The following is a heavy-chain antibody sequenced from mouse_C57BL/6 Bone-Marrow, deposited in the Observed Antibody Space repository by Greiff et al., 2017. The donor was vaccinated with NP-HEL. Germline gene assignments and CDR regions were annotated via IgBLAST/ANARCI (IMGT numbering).Heavy chain of an antibody. D-gene: IGHD2-3*01. J-gene: IGHJ4*01. CDR2: IYPGDSDT. V-gene: IGHV1-5*01. CDR3: TRSIYDGYRDAMDY. CDR1: GYTFTSYW. Sequence: DVKLQESGTVLARPGASVKMSCKTSGYTFTSYWMHWVKQRPGQGLEWIGAIYPGDSDTSYNQKFKGKAKLTAVTSASTAYMELSSLTNEDSAVYYCTRSIYDGYRDAMDYWGQGTSVTVSS.